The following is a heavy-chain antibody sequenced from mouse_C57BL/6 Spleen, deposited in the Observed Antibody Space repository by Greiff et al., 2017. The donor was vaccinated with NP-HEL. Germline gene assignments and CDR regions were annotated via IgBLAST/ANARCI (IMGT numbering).Heavy chain of an antibody. CDR3: ASEGNYPFAY. CDR1: GFTFSSYA. D-gene: IGHD2-1*01. CDR2: ISDGGSYT. Sequence: EVKVVESGGGLVKPGGSLKLSCAASGFTFSSYAMSWVRQTPEKRLEWVATISDGGSYTYYPDNVKGRFTISRDNAKNNLYLQMSHLKSEDTAMYYCASEGNYPFAYWGQGTLVTVSA. V-gene: IGHV5-4*03. J-gene: IGHJ3*01.